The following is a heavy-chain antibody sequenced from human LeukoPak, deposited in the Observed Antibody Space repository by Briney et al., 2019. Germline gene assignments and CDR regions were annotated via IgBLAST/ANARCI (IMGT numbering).Heavy chain of an antibody. CDR2: IWYDGSNK. V-gene: IGHV3-33*01. J-gene: IGHJ4*02. Sequence: PGRSLRLSCAASGFTFSSYGMHWVRQAPGKGLEWVAVIWYDGSNKYYADSVKGRFTISRDNSKNTLYLQMNSLRAEDTAVYYCARDMIAVAGPFDYWGQGTLVTVSS. D-gene: IGHD6-19*01. CDR1: GFTFSSYG. CDR3: ARDMIAVAGPFDY.